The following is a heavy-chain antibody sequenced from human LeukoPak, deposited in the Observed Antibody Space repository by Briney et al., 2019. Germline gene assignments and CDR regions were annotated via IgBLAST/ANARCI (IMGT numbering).Heavy chain of an antibody. CDR3: ARGRSITMVRGVTHFDY. J-gene: IGHJ4*02. D-gene: IGHD3-10*01. CDR1: GYTFTGYY. V-gene: IGHV1-2*04. Sequence: ASVKVFCKASGYTFTGYYMHWVRQAPGQGLEWMGWINPNSGGTNYAQKFQGWVTMTRDTSISTAYMELSRLRSDDTAVYYCARGRSITMVRGVTHFDYWGQGTLVTVSS. CDR2: INPNSGGT.